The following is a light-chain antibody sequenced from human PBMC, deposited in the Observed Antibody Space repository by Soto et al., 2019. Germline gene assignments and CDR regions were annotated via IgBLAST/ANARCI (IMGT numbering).Light chain of an antibody. CDR1: SSDVGGYNY. Sequence: QSVLTQPASVSGSPGQSITISCTGTSSDVGGYNYVSWYQQHPGKAPKLMIYDVSNRPSGVSNRFSGSKSGNTASLTISGLQAEDEADYYGCSYTSSSTPVVFGGGTKLTVL. V-gene: IGLV2-14*03. CDR3: CSYTSSSTPVV. CDR2: DVS. J-gene: IGLJ2*01.